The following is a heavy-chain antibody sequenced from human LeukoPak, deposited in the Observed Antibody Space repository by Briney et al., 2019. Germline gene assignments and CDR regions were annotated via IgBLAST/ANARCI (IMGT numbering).Heavy chain of an antibody. CDR3: ARGESSSYYHD. CDR1: GGSFSGYY. CDR2: INHSGST. Sequence: SETLSLTCAVYGGSFSGYYWSWIRQPPGKGLEWIGEINHSGSTNYNPSLKSRVTISVDTSKNQFSLKLSSVTAADTAVYYCARGESSSYYHDWGQGTLVTVSS. V-gene: IGHV4-34*01. J-gene: IGHJ4*02. D-gene: IGHD6-13*01.